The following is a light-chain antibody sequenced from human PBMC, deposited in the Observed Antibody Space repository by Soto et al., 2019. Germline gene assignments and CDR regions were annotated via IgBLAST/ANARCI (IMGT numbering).Light chain of an antibody. CDR3: HHRSNWPLT. CDR1: QSVSSY. Sequence: EIVLTQSPATLSLSPGERATLSCRASQSVSSYLAWYQQKPGQAPRLLMFDASNRATGIPARFSGSGSGTDFTLTISSLEPEDFAVYYCHHRSNWPLTFGLGTRLEIK. CDR2: DAS. V-gene: IGKV3-11*01. J-gene: IGKJ5*01.